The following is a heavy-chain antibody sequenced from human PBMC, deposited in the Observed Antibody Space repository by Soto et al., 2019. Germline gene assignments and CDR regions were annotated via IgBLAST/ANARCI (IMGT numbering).Heavy chain of an antibody. CDR2: IVVGSGNT. J-gene: IGHJ6*02. Sequence: VKVSCKASGFTFTSSAVQWVRQARGQRLEWIGWIVVGSGNTNYAQKFQERVTITRDMSTSTAYMELRSLRSEDTAVYYCAAALLWFGELSYYYYGMDVWGQGTTVTVSS. CDR3: AAALLWFGELSYYYYGMDV. V-gene: IGHV1-58*01. D-gene: IGHD3-10*01. CDR1: GFTFTSSA.